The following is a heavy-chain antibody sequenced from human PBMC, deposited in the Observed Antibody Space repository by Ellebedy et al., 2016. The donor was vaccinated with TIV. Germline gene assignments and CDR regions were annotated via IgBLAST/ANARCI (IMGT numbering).Heavy chain of an antibody. CDR2: IGTGGDT. V-gene: IGHV3-13*01. D-gene: IGHD2-2*01. CDR1: GITLSSYD. J-gene: IGHJ6*02. CDR3: TRDQRTSYYNYYYGMDV. Sequence: GESLKISCAASGITLSSYDMHWVRQAVGKGLEWVSAIGTGGDTYYPDSVKGRFTISRDNSKNTLYLQMNSLRIEDTAVYYCTRDQRTSYYNYYYGMDVWGQGTTVTVSS.